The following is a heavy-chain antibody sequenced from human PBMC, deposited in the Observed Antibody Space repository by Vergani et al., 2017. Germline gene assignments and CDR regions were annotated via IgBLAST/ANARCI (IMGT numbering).Heavy chain of an antibody. D-gene: IGHD3-10*01. Sequence: QVQLVESGGGLVKPGGSLRLSCAASGFTFSDYYMSWIRQAPGKGLGWVSYISSSSSTIYYADSVKGRFTISRDNAKNSLYLQMNSLRDEDTAVYYCASYGTLGYYYYMDVWGKGTTVTVSS. J-gene: IGHJ6*03. CDR1: GFTFSDYY. CDR3: ASYGTLGYYYYMDV. V-gene: IGHV3-11*04. CDR2: ISSSSSTI.